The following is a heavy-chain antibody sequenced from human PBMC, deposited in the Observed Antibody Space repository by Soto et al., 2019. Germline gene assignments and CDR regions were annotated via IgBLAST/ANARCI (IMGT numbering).Heavy chain of an antibody. CDR1: GFTFSSYW. CDR3: ARASAYDFWSGYNSYYYYGMDV. D-gene: IGHD3-3*01. CDR2: IKQDGSEK. Sequence: GVLRLSCGASGFTFSSYWMSWVRQAPGNGLEWVANIKQDGSEKYYVDSVKGRFTISRDNAKNSLYLQMNSLRAEDTAVYYCARASAYDFWSGYNSYYYYGMDVWGQGTTVTVSS. V-gene: IGHV3-7*03. J-gene: IGHJ6*02.